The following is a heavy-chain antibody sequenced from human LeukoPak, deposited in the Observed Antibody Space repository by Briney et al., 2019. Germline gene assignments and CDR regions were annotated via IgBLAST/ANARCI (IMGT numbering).Heavy chain of an antibody. Sequence: GGSLRLSCAASGFTFSSYGMHWVRQAPGKGLEWVAVIWYDGSNKYYADSVKGRFTISRDNSKNTLYLQMNSLRAEDTAVYYCARDRLGFSNGVAAAGYWGQGTLVTVSS. V-gene: IGHV3-30*19. J-gene: IGHJ4*02. CDR2: IWYDGSNK. CDR3: ARDRLGFSNGVAAAGY. CDR1: GFTFSSYG. D-gene: IGHD6-13*01.